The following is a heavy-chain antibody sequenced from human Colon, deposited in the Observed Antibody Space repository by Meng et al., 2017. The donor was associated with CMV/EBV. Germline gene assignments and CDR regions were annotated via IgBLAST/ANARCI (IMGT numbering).Heavy chain of an antibody. CDR1: GYTFTGFY. Sequence: HVQLVQSGAEVKKPGDSVKVSCKASGYTFTGFYIQWVRQAPGQGLEWMGWINPKSGDTIYEQKFQGRVTMTRDTSISTVYMDLNSLRSDDTAVYFCARDLWSGSSDYFDYWGQGTLVTVSS. CDR2: INPKSGDT. V-gene: IGHV1-2*02. CDR3: ARDLWSGSSDYFDY. J-gene: IGHJ4*02. D-gene: IGHD3-3*01.